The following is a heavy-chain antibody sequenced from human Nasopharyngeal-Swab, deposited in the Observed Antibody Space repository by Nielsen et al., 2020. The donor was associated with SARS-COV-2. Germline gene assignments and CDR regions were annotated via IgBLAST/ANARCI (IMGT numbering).Heavy chain of an antibody. V-gene: IGHV1-24*01. D-gene: IGHD3-3*01. Sequence: ASVKVSCKASGYTFTGYYMHWVRQAPGKGLEWMGGFDPEDGETIYAQKFQGRVTMTEDTSTDTAYMELSSLRSEDTAVYYCATDPAIFGVVNFDYWGQGTLVTVSS. CDR1: GYTFTGYY. CDR3: ATDPAIFGVVNFDY. J-gene: IGHJ4*02. CDR2: FDPEDGET.